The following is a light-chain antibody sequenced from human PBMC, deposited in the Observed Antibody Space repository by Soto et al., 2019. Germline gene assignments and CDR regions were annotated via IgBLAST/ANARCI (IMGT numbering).Light chain of an antibody. Sequence: ETVLTQSPSTLSFSPWERSTLSCMASESVSNSLAWYQHKPGQAPRLLIYNASNRATGIPARFSGSGSGTDFTLTISSLEPEDFAVYFCQHRAGWPPALTFGGGTKVDIK. CDR3: QHRAGWPPALT. J-gene: IGKJ4*01. CDR1: ESVSNS. CDR2: NAS. V-gene: IGKV3-11*01.